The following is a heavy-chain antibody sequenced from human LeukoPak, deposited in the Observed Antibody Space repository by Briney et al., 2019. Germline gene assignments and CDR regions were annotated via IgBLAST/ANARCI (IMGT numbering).Heavy chain of an antibody. CDR3: ARDSGYDNCFDY. D-gene: IGHD5-12*01. CDR1: GFTFSSYA. V-gene: IGHV3-30-3*01. Sequence: PGGSLRLSCAASGFTFSSYAMHWVRQAPGKGLEWVAVISYDGSNKYYADSVKGRFTISRDNSKNTLYLQMNSLRAEDTAVYYCARDSGYDNCFDYWGQGTLVTVSS. CDR2: ISYDGSNK. J-gene: IGHJ4*02.